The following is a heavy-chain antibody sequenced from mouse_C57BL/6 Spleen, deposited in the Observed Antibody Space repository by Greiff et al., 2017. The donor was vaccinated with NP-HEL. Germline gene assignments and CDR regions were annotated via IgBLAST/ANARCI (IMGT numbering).Heavy chain of an antibody. D-gene: IGHD1-1*01. CDR2: IYPGDGDT. CDR3: ARSRITTVVDYYAMDY. J-gene: IGHJ4*01. CDR1: GYAFSSSW. Sequence: VQVVESGPELVKPGASVKISCKASGYAFSSSWMNWVKQRPGKGLEWIGRIYPGDGDTNYNGKFKGKATLTADKSSSTAYMQLSSLTSEDSAVYFCARSRITTVVDYYAMDYWGQGTSVTVSS. V-gene: IGHV1-82*01.